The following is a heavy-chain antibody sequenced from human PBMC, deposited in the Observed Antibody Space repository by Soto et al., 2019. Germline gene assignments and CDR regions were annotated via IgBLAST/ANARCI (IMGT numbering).Heavy chain of an antibody. D-gene: IGHD3-22*01. CDR1: GFTFSSYG. V-gene: IGHV3-30*18. Sequence: QEQLVESGGGVVQPGRSLRLSCAASGFTFSSYGMHWVRQAPGKGLEWVAVISYDGSNKYYADSVKGRFTISRDNSKNTLYLQMNSLRAEDTAVYYCAKVPWYYYDSSGYYGDYWGQGTLVTVSS. CDR3: AKVPWYYYDSSGYYGDY. J-gene: IGHJ4*02. CDR2: ISYDGSNK.